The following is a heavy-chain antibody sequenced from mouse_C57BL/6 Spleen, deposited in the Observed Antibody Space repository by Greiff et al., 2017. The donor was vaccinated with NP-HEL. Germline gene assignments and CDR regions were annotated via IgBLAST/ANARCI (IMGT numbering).Heavy chain of an antibody. CDR1: GYTFTSYW. CDR3: ARFDYDGY. D-gene: IGHD2-4*01. J-gene: IGHJ3*01. V-gene: IGHV1-69*01. Sequence: VKLQQPGAELVMPGASVKLSCKASGYTFTSYWMHWVKQRPGQGLEWIGEIDPSDSYTNYNQKFKGKSALTVDKSSSTAYMQLSSLTSEDSAVYYCARFDYDGYWGQGTLVTVSA. CDR2: IDPSDSYT.